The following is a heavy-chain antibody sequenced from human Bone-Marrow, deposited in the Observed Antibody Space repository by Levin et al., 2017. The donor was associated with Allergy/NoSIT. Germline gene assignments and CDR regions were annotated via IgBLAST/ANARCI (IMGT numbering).Heavy chain of an antibody. CDR3: ARSQLLAFDVFNT. CDR1: GFSVTPYW. D-gene: IGHD6-19*01. CDR2: IKQDGSDK. Sequence: PGGSLRLSCVPSGFSVTPYWMGWVRQAPGKGLEWVANIKQDGSDKYYMDSVKGRFIISRDNSQNSVSLQMNSLRAEDTAVYYCARSQLLAFDVFNTWGQGTMVTVSS. J-gene: IGHJ3*02. V-gene: IGHV3-7*01.